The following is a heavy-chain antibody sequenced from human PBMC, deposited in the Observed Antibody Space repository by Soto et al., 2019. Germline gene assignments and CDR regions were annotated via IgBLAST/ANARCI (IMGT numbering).Heavy chain of an antibody. CDR3: ARDPIYYYDSSGYPLGGNFDY. V-gene: IGHV1-18*01. CDR1: GYTFTSYG. D-gene: IGHD3-22*01. J-gene: IGHJ4*02. Sequence: GPSVKVSCKASGYTFTSYGISWVRQAPGQGLEWMGWISAYNGNTNYAQKLQGRVTMTTDTSTSTAYMELRSLRSDDTAVYYCARDPIYYYDSSGYPLGGNFDYWGQGTLVTVSS. CDR2: ISAYNGNT.